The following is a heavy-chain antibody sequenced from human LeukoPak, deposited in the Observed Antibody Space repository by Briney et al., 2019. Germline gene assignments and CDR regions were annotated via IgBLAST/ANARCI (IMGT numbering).Heavy chain of an antibody. CDR1: GYTFTSYG. J-gene: IGHJ5*02. Sequence: ASVKVSCKASGYTFTSYGISWVRQAPGQGLEWMGRIIPILGIANYAQKFQGRVTITADKSTSTAYMELSSLRSEDTAVYYCARVGVTHWFDPWGQGTLVTVSS. D-gene: IGHD2-15*01. CDR2: IIPILGIA. V-gene: IGHV1-69*04. CDR3: ARVGVTHWFDP.